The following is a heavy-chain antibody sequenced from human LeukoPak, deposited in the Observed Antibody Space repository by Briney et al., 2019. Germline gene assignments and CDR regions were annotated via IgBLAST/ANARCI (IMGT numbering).Heavy chain of an antibody. CDR1: GYTFTGYY. J-gene: IGHJ4*02. D-gene: IGHD6-19*01. Sequence: ASVEVSCKASGYTFTGYYMHWVRQAPGQGLEWMGWINPNSGGTNYAQKFQGRVTMTRDTSISTAYMELSRLRSDDTAVYYCARDSKVAGTIPFDYWGQGTLVTVSS. V-gene: IGHV1-2*02. CDR2: INPNSGGT. CDR3: ARDSKVAGTIPFDY.